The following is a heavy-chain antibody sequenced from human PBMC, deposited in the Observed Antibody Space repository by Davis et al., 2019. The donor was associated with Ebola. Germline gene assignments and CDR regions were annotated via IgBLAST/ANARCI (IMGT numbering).Heavy chain of an antibody. CDR3: AREYSSNTLYVYYYTDA. V-gene: IGHV3-21*01. J-gene: IGHJ6*03. Sequence: GESLKISCEASGFTFNNAWMNWVRQAPGKGLEWVSSISRRSDYIYYADSVKGRFTISRDNAKNSLYLEISSLRAEDTAVYYCAREYSSNTLYVYYYTDAWGKGTTVTVSS. CDR2: ISRRSDYI. CDR1: GFTFNNAW. D-gene: IGHD6-13*01.